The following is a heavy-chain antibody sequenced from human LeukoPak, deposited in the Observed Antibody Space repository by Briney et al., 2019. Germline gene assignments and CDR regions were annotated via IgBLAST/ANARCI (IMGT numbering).Heavy chain of an antibody. CDR2: ISSDGSNT. CDR3: TRGRGSYGWFDP. CDR1: GFTVSSFW. V-gene: IGHV3-74*01. Sequence: GGSLRLSCAASGFTVSSFWMHWVRQAPGKGLVWVSRISSDGSNTYYADSVKGRFTISRDTAMNTLYLQMNGLRVEDTADYYCTRGRGSYGWFDPWGQGTQVTVSS. J-gene: IGHJ5*02. D-gene: IGHD3-10*01.